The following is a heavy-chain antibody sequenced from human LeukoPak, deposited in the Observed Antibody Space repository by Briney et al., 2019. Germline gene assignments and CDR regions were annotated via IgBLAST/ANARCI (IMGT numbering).Heavy chain of an antibody. CDR3: ARRYYDNFDY. V-gene: IGHV3-11*04. D-gene: IGHD3-22*01. CDR2: ISGTDNTI. CDR1: GVTFSDYY. J-gene: IGHJ4*02. Sequence: GGSLRLSCVASGVTFSDYYMSWIRQAPGMGLEWISYISGTDNTIYYADSVKGRFTMPRDNAKNSLYLQMNSLRAEDTAVYYCARRYYDNFDYWGQGTLVTVSS.